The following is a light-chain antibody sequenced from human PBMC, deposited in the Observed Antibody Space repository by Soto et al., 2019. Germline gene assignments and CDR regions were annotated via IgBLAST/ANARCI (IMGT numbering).Light chain of an antibody. CDR2: EVS. CDR3: SSYAGSVL. Sequence: QSVLTQPPSASGSPGQSVTISCTGTSSDVGGYNYVSWYQQHPGKAPKLMIFEVSKRPSGVPDRFSGSKSRNTASLTVSGLQAEDEADYYCSSYAGSVLFGGGTQLTVL. V-gene: IGLV2-8*01. CDR1: SSDVGGYNY. J-gene: IGLJ7*01.